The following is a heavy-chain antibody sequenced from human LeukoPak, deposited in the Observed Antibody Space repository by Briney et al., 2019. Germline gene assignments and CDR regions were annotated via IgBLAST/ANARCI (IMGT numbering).Heavy chain of an antibody. D-gene: IGHD3-9*01. V-gene: IGHV1-2*02. CDR2: INPNSGGT. Sequence: EASVTVSCKASGYTFTGYYMHWVRQAPGQGLEWMGWINPNSGGTNYAQKFQGRVTMTRDTSISTAYMELSRLRSDDTAVYYCARDYDILGGHAGDYWGQGTLVTVSS. CDR3: ARDYDILGGHAGDY. CDR1: GYTFTGYY. J-gene: IGHJ4*02.